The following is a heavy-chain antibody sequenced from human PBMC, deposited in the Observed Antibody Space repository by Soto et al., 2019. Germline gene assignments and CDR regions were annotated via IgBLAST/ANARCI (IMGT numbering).Heavy chain of an antibody. Sequence: GASVKVSCKASGGTFSSYTISWVRQATGQGLEWMGRIIPILGIANYAQKFQGRVTITADKSTSTAYMELSSLRSEDTAVYYCARDHGDYGDYDDFSHSFDYWGQGTLVTVSS. D-gene: IGHD4-17*01. CDR1: GGTFSSYT. CDR2: IIPILGIA. CDR3: ARDHGDYGDYDDFSHSFDY. J-gene: IGHJ4*02. V-gene: IGHV1-69*04.